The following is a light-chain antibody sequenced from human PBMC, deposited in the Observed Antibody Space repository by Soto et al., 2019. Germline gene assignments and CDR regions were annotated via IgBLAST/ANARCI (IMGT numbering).Light chain of an antibody. CDR2: KVF. V-gene: IGKV2-30*01. Sequence: DVVMTQSPLSLAATLGQPASISCRSSQSLLYRDGNTYLNWFHQRPGQSPRRLIYKVFNRESGVPDRFSGSGSGTDFTLHITRVEADDVGFYFCMQSTHWPPTVVLGTRVQLK. CDR3: MQSTHWPPT. CDR1: QSLLYRDGNTY. J-gene: IGKJ1*01.